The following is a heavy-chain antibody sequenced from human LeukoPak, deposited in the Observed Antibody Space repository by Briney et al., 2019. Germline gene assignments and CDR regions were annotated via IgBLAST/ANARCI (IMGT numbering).Heavy chain of an antibody. CDR2: MNPNSGNT. CDR1: GYTFTSYD. V-gene: IGHV1-8*03. D-gene: IGHD3-16*02. CDR3: ARSLAITFGGVIVSHDAFDI. Sequence: ASVKVSRKASGYTFTSYDINWVRQATGQGLEWMGWMNPNSGNTGYAQKFQGRVTITRNTSISTAYMELSSLRSEDTAVYYCARSLAITFGGVIVSHDAFDIWGQGTMVTVSS. J-gene: IGHJ3*02.